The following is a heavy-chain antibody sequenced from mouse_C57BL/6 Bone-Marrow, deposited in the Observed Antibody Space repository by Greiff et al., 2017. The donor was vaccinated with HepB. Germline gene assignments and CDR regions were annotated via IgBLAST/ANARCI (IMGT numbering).Heavy chain of an antibody. Sequence: VQLQQPGAELVKPGASVKLSCKASGYTFTSYWMQWVKQRPGQGLEWIGEIDPSDSYTNYNQKVKGKATMTVDTSSSTAYMQLSSLTSEDSAVYYCARLWLRRAYSYAMDYWGQGTSVTVSS. V-gene: IGHV1-50*01. D-gene: IGHD2-2*01. CDR1: GYTFTSYW. CDR2: IDPSDSYT. J-gene: IGHJ4*01. CDR3: ARLWLRRAYSYAMDY.